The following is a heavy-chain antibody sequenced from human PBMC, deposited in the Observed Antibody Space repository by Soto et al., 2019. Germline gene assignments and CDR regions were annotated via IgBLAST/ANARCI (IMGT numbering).Heavy chain of an antibody. J-gene: IGHJ5*02. CDR2: INHVGNT. V-gene: IGHV4-34*01. CDR1: DGSFSGYY. CDR3: ASGIRGVGAAGAVAWFDP. Sequence: QAQLQQWGAGLLKPSETLSLTCAVSDGSFSGYYWSWIRQPPGKGLEWIGEINHVGNTNYNPSLKSRVTTSVDPSKKQFSLNLSAVTAADTAVYYCASGIRGVGAAGAVAWFDPWGQGTLVTVSS. D-gene: IGHD6-13*01.